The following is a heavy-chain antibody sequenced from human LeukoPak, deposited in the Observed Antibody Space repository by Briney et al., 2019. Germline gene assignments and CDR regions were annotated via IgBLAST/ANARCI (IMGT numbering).Heavy chain of an antibody. V-gene: IGHV1-2*06. CDR3: ARERYSGYDYHQD. D-gene: IGHD5-12*01. CDR1: GYTFTGYY. J-gene: IGHJ4*02. CDR2: INPNSGGT. Sequence: ASVKVSCKASGYTFTGYYMHWVRQAPGQGLEWMGRINPNSGGTNYAQKFQGRVTMTRDTSISTACMELSRLRSDDTAVYYCARERYSGYDYHQDWGQGTLVTVSS.